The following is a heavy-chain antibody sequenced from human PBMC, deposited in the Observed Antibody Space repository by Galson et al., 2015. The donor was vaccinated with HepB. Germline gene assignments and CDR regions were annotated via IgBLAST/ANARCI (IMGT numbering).Heavy chain of an antibody. CDR2: IIPIFGTA. D-gene: IGHD3-22*01. CDR3: WVYYDSSGYQHRASHFDY. CDR1: GGTFSSYA. V-gene: IGHV1-69*13. Sequence: SVKVSCKASGGTFSSYAISWVRQAPGQGLEWMGGIIPIFGTANYAQKFQGRVTITADESTSTAYMELSSLRSEDTAVYYCWVYYDSSGYQHRASHFDYWGQGTLVTVSS. J-gene: IGHJ4*02.